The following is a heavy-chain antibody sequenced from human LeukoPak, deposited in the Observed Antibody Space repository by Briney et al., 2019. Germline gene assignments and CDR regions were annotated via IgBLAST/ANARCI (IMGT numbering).Heavy chain of an antibody. CDR1: GGTFSSYA. CDR3: ASHTGIAAAGRWFDP. V-gene: IGHV1-69*05. CDR2: IIPIVGTA. D-gene: IGHD6-13*01. Sequence: VASVKVSCKASGGTFSSYAISWVRQAPGQGLEWMGRIIPIVGTAHYAQKFQGRVTITTDESTSTAYMELSSLRSEDTAVYYCASHTGIAAAGRWFDPWGQGTLVTVSS. J-gene: IGHJ5*02.